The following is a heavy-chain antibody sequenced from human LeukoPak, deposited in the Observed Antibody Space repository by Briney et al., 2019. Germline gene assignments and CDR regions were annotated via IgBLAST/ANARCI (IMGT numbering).Heavy chain of an antibody. CDR2: INWNGGST. D-gene: IGHD4-23*01. J-gene: IGHJ4*02. V-gene: IGHV3-20*04. CDR3: ARETSYGGNYYFDY. Sequence: PGGSLRLSCAASGFTFDDYGMSWVRQAPGKGLGWVSGINWNGGSTGYADSVKGRFTISRDNAKNSLYLQMNSLRAEDTALYYCARETSYGGNYYFDYWGQGTLVTVSS. CDR1: GFTFDDYG.